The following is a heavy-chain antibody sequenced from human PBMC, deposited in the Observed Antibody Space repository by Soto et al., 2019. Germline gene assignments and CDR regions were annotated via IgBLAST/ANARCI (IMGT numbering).Heavy chain of an antibody. CDR3: AKDISRSRLSDGMDV. CDR2: ISWDGGGT. D-gene: IGHD6-13*01. Sequence: EVQLVESGGVVVQPGGSLRLSCAASGFTFDDYTMHWVRQAPGKGLEWVSLISWDGGGTTYADSVKGRFTISRDNSKNSLYLQMNSLRTEDTAFYYFAKDISRSRLSDGMDVWGQGTTVTVSS. V-gene: IGHV3-43*01. J-gene: IGHJ6*02. CDR1: GFTFDDYT.